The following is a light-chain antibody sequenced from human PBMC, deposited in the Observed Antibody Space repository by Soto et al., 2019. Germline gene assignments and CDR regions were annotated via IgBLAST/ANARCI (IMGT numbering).Light chain of an antibody. V-gene: IGKV1-33*01. CDR2: DAS. CDR1: QNISKS. J-gene: IGKJ2*01. CDR3: HQYDDVPYT. Sequence: DIQMTQSPSSLSASVGDRVTVTCQMSQNISKSLSWYHESPGKAPKLLITDASHLEPGVPSRFSGRGDGTHFSFTSTSLQLEDIGRLYCHQYDDVPYTLGQGTSLQI.